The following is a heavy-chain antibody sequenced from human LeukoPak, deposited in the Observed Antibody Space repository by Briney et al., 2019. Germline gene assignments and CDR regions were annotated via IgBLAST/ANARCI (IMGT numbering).Heavy chain of an antibody. V-gene: IGHV3-74*01. D-gene: IGHD5-24*01. Sequence: GGSLSLSCAASGFTFSSHWMHWVRQAPGKGLVWVSRVKGDGTFTNYVDSVYGRFTISRGNAKNTLYLHMHSLRAEDTAVYYCVRDGDDFNFDYWGQGNLVTVSS. J-gene: IGHJ4*02. CDR2: VKGDGTFT. CDR1: GFTFSSHW. CDR3: VRDGDDFNFDY.